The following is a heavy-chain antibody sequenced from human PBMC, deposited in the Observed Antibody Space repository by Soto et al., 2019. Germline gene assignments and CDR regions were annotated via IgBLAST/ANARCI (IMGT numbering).Heavy chain of an antibody. D-gene: IGHD5-12*01. CDR1: GFTFSSYS. V-gene: IGHV3-21*01. CDR2: ISSSSSYI. J-gene: IGHJ4*02. Sequence: EVQLVESGGGLVKPGGSLRLSCAASGFTFSSYSMNWVRQAPGKGLEWVSSISSSSSYIYYADSVKGRFTISRDNAKNSLYLQMNSRRAEDTAVYYCARAVRRGPRLVSDFDYWGQGTLVTVSS. CDR3: ARAVRRGPRLVSDFDY.